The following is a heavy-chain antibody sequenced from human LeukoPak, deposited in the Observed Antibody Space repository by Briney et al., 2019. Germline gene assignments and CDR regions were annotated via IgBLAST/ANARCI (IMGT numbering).Heavy chain of an antibody. CDR2: VNHSGST. CDR1: GGSFSGYY. Sequence: SETLSLTCAVYGGSFSGYYWSWIRQPPGKGLEWIGEVNHSGSTNYNPSLKSRVTISVDTSKNQFSLKLSSVTAADTAVYYCARSISSGWYSDYYMDVWGKGTTVTISS. D-gene: IGHD6-19*01. V-gene: IGHV4-34*01. J-gene: IGHJ6*03. CDR3: ARSISSGWYSDYYMDV.